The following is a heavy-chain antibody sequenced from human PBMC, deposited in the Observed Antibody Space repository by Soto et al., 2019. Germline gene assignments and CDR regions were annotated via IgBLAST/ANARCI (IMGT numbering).Heavy chain of an antibody. CDR2: ISSSSYI. CDR3: ARSLLGYCISTSCYPRETLPRFDY. CDR1: GFTFSSYS. J-gene: IGHJ4*02. V-gene: IGHV3-21*01. Sequence: PGGSLRLSCAASGFTFSSYSMNWVRQAPGKGLEWVSSISSSSYIYYADSVKGRFTISRDNAKDSLYLQMNSLRAEDTAVYYCARSLLGYCISTSCYPRETLPRFDYWGQGTLVTVSS. D-gene: IGHD2-2*01.